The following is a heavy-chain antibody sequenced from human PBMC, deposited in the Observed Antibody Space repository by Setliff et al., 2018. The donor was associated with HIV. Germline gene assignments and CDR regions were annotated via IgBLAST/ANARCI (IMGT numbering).Heavy chain of an antibody. V-gene: IGHV4-4*07. CDR1: GGSISNYY. J-gene: IGHJ4*02. CDR2: IYTSGSS. Sequence: SETLSLTCSVSGGSISNYYWSWIRQPAGKGLEWIGRIYTSGSSNYNPSLKSRVTISVDTSKNQFSLKLSSVTAADTAVYYCARSSGYYSTVFYWGQGTRVTVSS. CDR3: ARSSGYYSTVFY. D-gene: IGHD3-22*01.